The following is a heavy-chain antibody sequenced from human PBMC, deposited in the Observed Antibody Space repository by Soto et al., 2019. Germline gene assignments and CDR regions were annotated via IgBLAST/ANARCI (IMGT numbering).Heavy chain of an antibody. J-gene: IGHJ6*02. Sequence: ASVKVSCKASGGTFGSYAITWVRRAPGQGLEWLGGIIPILNSPAYAQKFQARVVITADEITNTVYMELNSLRFDDTAVYYCAREAPYCTSATCPKFYDMDVWGQGTTVTVSS. CDR1: GGTFGSYA. CDR2: IIPILNSP. V-gene: IGHV1-69*13. CDR3: AREAPYCTSATCPKFYDMDV. D-gene: IGHD2-2*01.